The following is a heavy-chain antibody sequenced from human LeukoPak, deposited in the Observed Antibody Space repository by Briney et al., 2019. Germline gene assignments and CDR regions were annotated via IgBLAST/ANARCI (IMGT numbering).Heavy chain of an antibody. CDR1: GFTVSSNY. Sequence: GGSLRLSCAASGFTVSSNYMSWVRQAPGKGLEWVSVIYSGGSTYYADSVKGRFTISRDNSKNTLYLQMNSLRAEDTAVYYCARRGSSGVVPRWDYWGQGTLVTVSS. D-gene: IGHD6-19*01. J-gene: IGHJ4*02. CDR2: IYSGGST. V-gene: IGHV3-66*04. CDR3: ARRGSSGVVPRWDY.